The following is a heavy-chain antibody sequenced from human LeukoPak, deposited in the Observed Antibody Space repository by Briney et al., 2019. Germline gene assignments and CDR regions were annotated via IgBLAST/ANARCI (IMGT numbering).Heavy chain of an antibody. CDR1: GFTFSSCT. CDR3: ARDLHYYVAMDV. CDR2: ISGSGTYI. Sequence: PGGSLRLSCAASGFTFSSCTMNWVRQAPGKGLEWVSSISGSGTYIHYADSVKGRYTISRGNAKNSLYLQINSLRAEDTAVYYCARDLHYYVAMDVWGQGTTVTVSS. V-gene: IGHV3-21*06. J-gene: IGHJ6*02. D-gene: IGHD3-10*02.